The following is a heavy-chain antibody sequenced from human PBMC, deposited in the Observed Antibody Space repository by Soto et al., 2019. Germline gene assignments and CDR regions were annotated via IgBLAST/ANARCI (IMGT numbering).Heavy chain of an antibody. CDR2: IIPIFGTA. V-gene: IGHV1-69*01. J-gene: IGHJ6*02. CDR1: GGTFSSYA. Sequence: QVQLVQSGAEGKKPGSSVKVSCKASGGTFSSYAISWVRQAPGQGLEWMGGIIPIFGTANYAQKFQGRVTTTADEYTITAYSELRSLRSEDTGVYYGASSDDAIYCSGGSCYSPYCYGMDVWGQGTTVTVSS. CDR3: ASSDDAIYCSGGSCYSPYCYGMDV. D-gene: IGHD2-15*01.